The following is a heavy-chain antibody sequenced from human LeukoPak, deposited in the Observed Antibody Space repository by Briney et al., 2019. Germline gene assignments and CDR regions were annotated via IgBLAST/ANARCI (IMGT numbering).Heavy chain of an antibody. CDR2: IYYSGST. D-gene: IGHD1-26*01. CDR1: GGSISNYY. CDR3: AREGPSSSGSYLNCFDP. V-gene: IGHV4-59*01. Sequence: SETLSLTCTVSGGSISNYYWSWIRQPPGKGLEWIGYIYYSGSTKYNPSLKSRVTISVDTSKNQFSLKLSSVTAADTAVYYCAREGPSSSGSYLNCFDPWGQGTLVTVSS. J-gene: IGHJ5*02.